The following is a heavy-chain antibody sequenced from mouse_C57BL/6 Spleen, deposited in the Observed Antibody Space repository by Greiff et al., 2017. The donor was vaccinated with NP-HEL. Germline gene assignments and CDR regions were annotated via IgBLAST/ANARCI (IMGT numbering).Heavy chain of an antibody. CDR1: GYTFTSYG. D-gene: IGHD2-4*01. CDR3: AREEGLRQGFAY. Sequence: QVQLQQSGAELARPGASVKLSCKASGYTFTSYGISWVKQRTGQGLEWIGEIYPRSGNTYYNEKLKGKATLTADKSSSTAYMELRSLTSEDSAVYFCAREEGLRQGFAYWGQGTLVTVSA. J-gene: IGHJ3*01. CDR2: IYPRSGNT. V-gene: IGHV1-81*01.